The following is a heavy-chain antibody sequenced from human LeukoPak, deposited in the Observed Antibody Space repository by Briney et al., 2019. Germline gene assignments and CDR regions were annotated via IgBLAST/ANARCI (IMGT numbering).Heavy chain of an antibody. CDR1: GYTFTGYY. D-gene: IGHD1-26*01. Sequence: VASVKVSCKASGYTFTGYYMHWVRQAPGQGLEWMGWINPNSGGTNYAQKFQGRVTMTRDTSISTAYVELSRLRSDDTAVYYCARVSGSYEVDFDYWGQGTLVTVSS. V-gene: IGHV1-2*02. J-gene: IGHJ4*02. CDR2: INPNSGGT. CDR3: ARVSGSYEVDFDY.